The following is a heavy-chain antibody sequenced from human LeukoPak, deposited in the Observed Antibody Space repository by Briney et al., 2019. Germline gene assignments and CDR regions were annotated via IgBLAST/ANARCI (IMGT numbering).Heavy chain of an antibody. J-gene: IGHJ4*02. CDR1: GFTFSSYG. V-gene: IGHV3-30*18. D-gene: IGHD1-26*01. CDR2: ISYDGSNK. Sequence: PGGSLRLSCAASGFTFSSYGMHWVRQAPGKGLEWVAVISYDGSNKYYADSVKGRFTISRDNSKNTLYLQMNSLRTEDTALYYCAKENSGSSGYFDYWGQGTLVTVSS. CDR3: AKENSGSSGYFDY.